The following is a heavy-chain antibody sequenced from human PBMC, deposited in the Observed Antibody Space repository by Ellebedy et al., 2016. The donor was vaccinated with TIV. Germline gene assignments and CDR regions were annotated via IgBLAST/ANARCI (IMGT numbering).Heavy chain of an antibody. CDR3: ARDPQLGNYYYYGMDV. Sequence: GESLKISCAASGFTVSSNYMSWVRQAPGKGLEWVSVIYSGSSTYYADSVKGRFTISRDNSKNTLYLQMNSLRAEDTAVYYCARDPQLGNYYYYGMDVWGQGTTVTVSS. D-gene: IGHD7-27*01. CDR2: IYSGSST. J-gene: IGHJ6*02. CDR1: GFTVSSNY. V-gene: IGHV3-66*01.